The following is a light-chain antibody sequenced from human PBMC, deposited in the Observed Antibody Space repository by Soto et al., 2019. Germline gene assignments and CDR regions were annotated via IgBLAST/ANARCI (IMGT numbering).Light chain of an antibody. V-gene: IGKV3-11*01. J-gene: IGKJ1*01. CDR2: LAS. Sequence: IVLKQSPATLCSVAGERGSLSCRASQAVNTRLAWYQHKPGQAPRLLIYLASNRAAGVPARFSGSGSGTDFTLTISDVEPEDFAVYYCHQRQSWPRTFGQGTKVDIK. CDR3: HQRQSWPRT. CDR1: QAVNTR.